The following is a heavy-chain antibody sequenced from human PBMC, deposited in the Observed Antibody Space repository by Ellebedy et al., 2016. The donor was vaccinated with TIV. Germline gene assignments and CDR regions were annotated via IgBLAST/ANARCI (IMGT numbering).Heavy chain of an antibody. V-gene: IGHV4-39*01. Sequence: MPGGSLRLSCTVSGASISSSVYYWGWIRQPPGKGLAWIGSFFQSGSTYYNPSLAIRVTISVDTYKNQFSLKLSSVTAADTAIFYCARHSTVTTLGTWGQGALVTVSS. D-gene: IGHD4-17*01. CDR2: FFQSGST. J-gene: IGHJ5*02. CDR3: ARHSTVTTLGT. CDR1: GASISSSVYY.